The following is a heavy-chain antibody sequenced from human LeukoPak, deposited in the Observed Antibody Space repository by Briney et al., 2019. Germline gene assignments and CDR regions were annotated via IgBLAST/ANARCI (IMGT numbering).Heavy chain of an antibody. CDR1: GGSFSGYY. Sequence: SETLSLTCAVYGGSFSGYYWSWIRQPPGKGLEWIGYIYHSGSTNYNPSLKSRVTISIDTSKNQFSLRLSSVTAADTAVYYCARDRGYSYGFDYWGQGILVTVSS. CDR2: IYHSGST. D-gene: IGHD5-18*01. V-gene: IGHV4-59*01. CDR3: ARDRGYSYGFDY. J-gene: IGHJ4*02.